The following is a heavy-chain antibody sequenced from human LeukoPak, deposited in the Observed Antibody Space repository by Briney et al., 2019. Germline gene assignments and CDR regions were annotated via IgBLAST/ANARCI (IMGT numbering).Heavy chain of an antibody. Sequence: AGSLTLSCAASGFTFSDNYMTWVRQAPGKGLEWLSYISGNGGVIQYADSVKGRFTVSRDNAKNLLYLQMDSLRVEDTAIYYCARDPRTVRIWGQGTLVTVSS. CDR2: ISGNGGVI. J-gene: IGHJ4*02. D-gene: IGHD1-1*01. V-gene: IGHV3-11*04. CDR1: GFTFSDNY. CDR3: ARDPRTVRI.